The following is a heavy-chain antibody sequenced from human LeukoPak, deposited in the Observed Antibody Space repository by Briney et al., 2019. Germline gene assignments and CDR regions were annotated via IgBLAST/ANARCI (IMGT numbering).Heavy chain of an antibody. Sequence: SETLSLTCTVSGYSISSGYYWGWIRQPPGKGLEWIGNIFYSGSTYYSPSLKSRVTISLDTSRNQFSLKLNSVTAADTAVYYCAKSNGYGLVDIWGQGTMVAVSS. CDR2: IFYSGST. CDR1: GYSISSGYY. J-gene: IGHJ3*02. V-gene: IGHV4-38-2*02. D-gene: IGHD3-10*01. CDR3: AKSNGYGLVDI.